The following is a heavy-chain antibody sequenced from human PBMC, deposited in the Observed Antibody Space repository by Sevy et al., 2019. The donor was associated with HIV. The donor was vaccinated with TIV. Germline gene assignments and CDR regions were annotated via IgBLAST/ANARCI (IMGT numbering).Heavy chain of an antibody. CDR1: GGSISSYY. CDR3: ARDGYSSGWGALYY. V-gene: IGHV4-4*07. Sequence: SETLSLTCTVSGGSISSYYWSWIRQPAGKGLEWIGRIYTSGSTNYNPSLKSRVTMSVDTSKNQFSLKLSSVTAADTAAYYCARDGYSSGWGALYYWGQGTLVTVSS. D-gene: IGHD6-19*01. J-gene: IGHJ4*02. CDR2: IYTSGST.